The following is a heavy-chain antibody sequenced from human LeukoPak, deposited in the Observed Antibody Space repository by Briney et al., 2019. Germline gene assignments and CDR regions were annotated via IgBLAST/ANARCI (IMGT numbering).Heavy chain of an antibody. CDR3: AREYCSGGSCYHNWFDP. CDR2: IFGGGSA. J-gene: IGHJ5*02. V-gene: IGHV3-66*01. Sequence: GGSLRLSCAASGFTVSSNYMSWVRQAPGKGLEWVSVIFGGGSASYADSVKGRFTISRDNSKNTVYLQMNSLRVEDTAVYYCAREYCSGGSCYHNWFDPWGQGTLVTVSS. CDR1: GFTVSSNY. D-gene: IGHD2-15*01.